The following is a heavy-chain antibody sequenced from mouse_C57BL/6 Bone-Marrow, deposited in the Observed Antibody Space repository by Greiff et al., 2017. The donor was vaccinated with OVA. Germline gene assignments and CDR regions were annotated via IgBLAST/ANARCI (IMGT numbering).Heavy chain of an antibody. D-gene: IGHD1-1*01. Sequence: EVQLQQSGAELVRPGASVKLSCTASGFNIKDDYMHWVKQRPEQGQEWIGWIDPENGDTEYASKFQGKATITADTSSNTAYLQLSSLTSEDTAVYYCTSPYYYGSSLDYFDYWGQGTTLTVSS. CDR2: IDPENGDT. J-gene: IGHJ2*01. CDR3: TSPYYYGSSLDYFDY. V-gene: IGHV14-4*01. CDR1: GFNIKDDY.